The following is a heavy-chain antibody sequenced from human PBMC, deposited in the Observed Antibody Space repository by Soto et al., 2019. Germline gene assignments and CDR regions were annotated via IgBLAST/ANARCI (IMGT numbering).Heavy chain of an antibody. CDR2: IIPIFGTA. Sequence: ASVKVSCKASGGTFSSYAISWLRQAPGQGREWMGGIIPIFGTANYAQKFQGRVTITVDKSTSTAYMELSSLRSEDTAVYYCARAIVVVPAASYYYGMDVWGQGTTVTVSS. J-gene: IGHJ6*02. CDR3: ARAIVVVPAASYYYGMDV. V-gene: IGHV1-69*06. D-gene: IGHD2-2*01. CDR1: GGTFSSYA.